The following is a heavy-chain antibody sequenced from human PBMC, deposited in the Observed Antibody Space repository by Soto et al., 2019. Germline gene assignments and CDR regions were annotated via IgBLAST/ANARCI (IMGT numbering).Heavy chain of an antibody. CDR2: INPRSGNT. V-gene: IGHV1-46*03. CDR1: GYSFTTYY. Sequence: QVQLVQSGAEVKKPGASARVSCKASGYSFTTYYMHWVRQAPGQGLEWVGIINPRSGNTTYAQKVEGRITMTRDSSTSTVYMELSSLTSEDTAFYYCTRYSSVWYGGFDYWGQGTLVTVSS. D-gene: IGHD6-19*01. CDR3: TRYSSVWYGGFDY. J-gene: IGHJ4*02.